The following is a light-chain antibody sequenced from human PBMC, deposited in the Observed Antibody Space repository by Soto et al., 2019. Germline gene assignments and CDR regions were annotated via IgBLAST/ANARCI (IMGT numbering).Light chain of an antibody. V-gene: IGKV3-11*01. Sequence: EVVLTQSPATLSLSPGDGATLSCRASQSVNNYLAWYQQKPGRAPRLLIYDTSNRATDVPARFSGSGSGTDFTLTISSVESEDSALYYCQQYGVLTTFGQGTRLEIK. J-gene: IGKJ5*01. CDR2: DTS. CDR1: QSVNNY. CDR3: QQYGVLTT.